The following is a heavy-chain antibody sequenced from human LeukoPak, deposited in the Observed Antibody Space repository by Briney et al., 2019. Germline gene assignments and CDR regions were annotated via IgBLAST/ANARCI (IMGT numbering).Heavy chain of an antibody. CDR3: ASSLTGYSSSWFLAY. J-gene: IGHJ4*02. CDR1: GESHSRFY. CDR2: ISHSGSP. D-gene: IGHD6-13*01. Sequence: SETLSLTCAVSGESHSRFYWSWIRQSPGRGLEWIGEISHSGSPNYNPSLKSQVTISLDTSKNQFSLRVPSVTAADTAFYFCASSLTGYSSSWFLAYWGPGTLVTVSS. V-gene: IGHV4-34*01.